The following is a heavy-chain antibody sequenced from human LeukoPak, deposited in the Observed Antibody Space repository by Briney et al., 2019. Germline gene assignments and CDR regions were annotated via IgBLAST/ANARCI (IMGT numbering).Heavy chain of an antibody. V-gene: IGHV3-20*04. CDR1: GFTFDDYG. J-gene: IGHJ4*01. D-gene: IGHD3-22*01. Sequence: PGGSLRLSCAASGFTFDDYGMSWVRQAPGKGLEWVSGINWNGGSTGYADSVKGRFTISRDNAKNSLYLQMNSLRAEDTALYYCARAKYYYDSSGSCDWGHGTLVTVSS. CDR2: INWNGGST. CDR3: ARAKYYYDSSGSCD.